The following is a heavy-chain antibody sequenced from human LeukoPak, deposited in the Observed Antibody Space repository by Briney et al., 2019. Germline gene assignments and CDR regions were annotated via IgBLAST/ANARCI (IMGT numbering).Heavy chain of an antibody. CDR3: AKDYSRDGYYADTFHI. CDR2: IWNDGSNK. J-gene: IGHJ3*02. CDR1: GFTFSSYG. V-gene: IGHV3-33*06. Sequence: PGRSLRLSCAASGFTFSSYGMHWVRQAPGKGLEWVAVIWNDGSNKYYADSVKGRFTISRDNSKNTLYLQMNSLRVEDTAVYYCAKDYSRDGYYADTFHIWGQGTMVTVSS. D-gene: IGHD3-3*01.